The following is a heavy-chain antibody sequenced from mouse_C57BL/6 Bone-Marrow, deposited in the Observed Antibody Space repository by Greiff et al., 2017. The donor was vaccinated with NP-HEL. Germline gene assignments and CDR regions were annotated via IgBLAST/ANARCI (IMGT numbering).Heavy chain of an antibody. CDR2: IDPNSGGT. CDR1: GYTFTSYL. CDR3: ERYDYGSSSVDY. J-gene: IGHJ2*01. Sequence: QVQLQQSGAELVKPGASVKLSCKASGYTFTSYLMHWVKQRPGRGLEWIGRIDPNSGGTKYNEKFKSKATLTVDKPSTTAYMKLNSLTSEDSAVSDFERYDYGSSSVDYWGQGTTLTVSS. D-gene: IGHD1-1*01. V-gene: IGHV1-72*01.